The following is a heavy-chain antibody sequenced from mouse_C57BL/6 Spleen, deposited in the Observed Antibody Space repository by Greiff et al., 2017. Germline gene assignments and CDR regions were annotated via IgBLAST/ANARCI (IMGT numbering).Heavy chain of an antibody. CDR2: IDPSDSET. CDR3: ARDYYGSIDY. Sequence: QVHVKQPGAELVRPGSSVKLSCKASGYTFTSYWMHWVKQRPIQGLEWIGNIDPSDSETHYNQKFKDKATLTVDKSSSTAYMQLSSLTSEDSAVYYCARDYYGSIDYWGQGTTLTVSS. V-gene: IGHV1-52*01. CDR1: GYTFTSYW. D-gene: IGHD1-1*01. J-gene: IGHJ2*01.